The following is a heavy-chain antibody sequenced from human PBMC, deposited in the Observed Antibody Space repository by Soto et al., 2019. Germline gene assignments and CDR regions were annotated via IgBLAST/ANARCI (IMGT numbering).Heavy chain of an antibody. J-gene: IGHJ5*02. CDR3: ARGHCIGGSCYSVVWWFDP. D-gene: IGHD2-15*01. V-gene: IGHV1-69*01. CDR2: ITPIVGTA. Sequence: QVQLVQSGAEVKKPGSSVKVSCKASGGAFNSFAFAWVRQAPGQGLEWMGGITPIVGTANYAQKFQGRVTITADDSTSTAHMELSSLRSEDTAVYYCARGHCIGGSCYSVVWWFDPWGQGTLVTVSS. CDR1: GGAFNSFA.